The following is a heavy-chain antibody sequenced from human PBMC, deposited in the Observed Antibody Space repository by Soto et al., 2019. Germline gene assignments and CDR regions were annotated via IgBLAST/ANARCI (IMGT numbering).Heavy chain of an antibody. CDR1: GGTFSSYT. V-gene: IGHV1-69*02. CDR3: ARAEYSSSSDWFDP. CDR2: IIPILGIA. Sequence: ASVKVSCKASGGTFSSYTISWVQQAPGRGLEWMGRIIPILGIANYAQKFQGRVTITADKSTSTAYMELSSLRSEDTAVYYCARAEYSSSSDWFDPWGQGTLVTVSS. J-gene: IGHJ5*02. D-gene: IGHD6-6*01.